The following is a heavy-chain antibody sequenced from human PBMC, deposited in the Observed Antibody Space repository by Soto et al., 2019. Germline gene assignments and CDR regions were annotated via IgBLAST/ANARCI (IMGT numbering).Heavy chain of an antibody. J-gene: IGHJ4*02. D-gene: IGHD3-22*01. CDR1: GFTFTRYS. CDR2: ISSTTNYI. CDR3: ARVKNYYITTGPLDS. Sequence: PGGSLRLSCAASGFTFTRYSMNWVRQAPGKGLEWVSSISSTTNYIYYADSMKGRFTVSRDNAKNSVYLEMNSLSAEDTAVYYCARVKNYYITTGPLDSWGQGTLVTVSS. V-gene: IGHV3-21*04.